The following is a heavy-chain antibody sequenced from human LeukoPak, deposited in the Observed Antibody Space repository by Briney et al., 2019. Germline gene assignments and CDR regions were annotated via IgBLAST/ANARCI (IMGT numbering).Heavy chain of an antibody. CDR3: TNDWSASY. Sequence: GGSLRLSCAASGFTFNNFAMTWVRQALGKGLQWVSAITESGGGTYYADSVKGRFAISRDNSKNMLYLQMNRLRAEDTAVYYCTNDWSASYWGQGTLVTVSS. J-gene: IGHJ4*02. V-gene: IGHV3-23*01. CDR1: GFTFNNFA. CDR2: ITESGGGT.